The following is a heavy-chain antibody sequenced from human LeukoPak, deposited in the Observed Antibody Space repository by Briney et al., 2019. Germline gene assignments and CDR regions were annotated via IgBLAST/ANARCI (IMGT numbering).Heavy chain of an antibody. V-gene: IGHV4-39*01. Sequence: SETLSLTCTVSGGSISSTTYYWAWIRQPPGKGLEWIASIYYSGSTYYNPSLKSRVTISVDTSKNHFSLKLSSVTAADTALYYCARHNYYNFWNALNWFDPWGQGTLVTVSS. CDR1: GGSISSTTYY. D-gene: IGHD3-3*01. CDR2: IYYSGST. CDR3: ARHNYYNFWNALNWFDP. J-gene: IGHJ5*02.